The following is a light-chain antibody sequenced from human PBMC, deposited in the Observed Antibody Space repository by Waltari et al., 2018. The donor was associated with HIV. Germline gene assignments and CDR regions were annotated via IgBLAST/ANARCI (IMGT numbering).Light chain of an antibody. Sequence: QSVLTQPPSVSGAPGQRVAIPCPGSSSNIGAGHDVHWYQQFPGTAPKVLIYGNTYRPSGVPDRFSGSKSGSSASLLITGLQAEDDADYYCQSYDISLSGWVFGGGTKLTVL. J-gene: IGLJ3*02. CDR1: SSNIGAGHD. CDR2: GNT. CDR3: QSYDISLSGWV. V-gene: IGLV1-40*01.